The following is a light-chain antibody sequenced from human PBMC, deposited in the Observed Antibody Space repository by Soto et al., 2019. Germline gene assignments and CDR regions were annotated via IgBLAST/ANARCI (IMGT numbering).Light chain of an antibody. CDR2: GAS. V-gene: IGKV3-20*01. CDR3: QQSGSTPSWT. Sequence: ELVLTQSPFILSLFPGERATLSCRACQSVSSSYLAWHQQTPGQAPGLLIYGASSRATGIPDRFSGSASGTDSTLTISRLEPEDFAVYYCQQSGSTPSWTFGQGTKVDIK. CDR1: QSVSSSY. J-gene: IGKJ1*01.